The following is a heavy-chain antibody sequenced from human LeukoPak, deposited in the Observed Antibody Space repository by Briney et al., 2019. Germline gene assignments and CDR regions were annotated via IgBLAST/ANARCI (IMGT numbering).Heavy chain of an antibody. Sequence: GGSLRLSCAASGFTFTVYAMGWVRQAPGKGLEWVSGIRGSGANTYYADSVKGRFTISRDSSKNTLYLQMNSLRAEDTAVYYCARVYASNGLYCGGDCYSVEYFQHWGQGTLVTVSS. J-gene: IGHJ1*01. CDR3: ARVYASNGLYCGGDCYSVEYFQH. V-gene: IGHV3-23*01. CDR2: IRGSGANT. D-gene: IGHD2-21*02. CDR1: GFTFTVYA.